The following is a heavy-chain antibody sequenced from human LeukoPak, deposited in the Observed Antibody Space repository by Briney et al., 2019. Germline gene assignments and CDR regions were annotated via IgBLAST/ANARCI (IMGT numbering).Heavy chain of an antibody. CDR3: ARDGPGCSFDY. Sequence: GGSLRLSCAASGFTFSSYAMRWVRQAPGKGLEWVAVISYDGSNKYYADSVKGRFTISRDNSKNTLYLQMNSLRAEDTAVYYCARDGPGCSFDYWGQGTLVTVSS. J-gene: IGHJ4*02. D-gene: IGHD3-10*01. V-gene: IGHV3-30-3*01. CDR1: GFTFSSYA. CDR2: ISYDGSNK.